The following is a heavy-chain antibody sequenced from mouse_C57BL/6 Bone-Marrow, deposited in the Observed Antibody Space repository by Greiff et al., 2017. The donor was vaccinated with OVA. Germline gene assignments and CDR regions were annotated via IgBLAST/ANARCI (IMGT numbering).Heavy chain of an antibody. D-gene: IGHD1-1*01. CDR3: TTCSSYWYFDV. CDR2: IDPENGDT. Sequence: EVKLQQSGAELVRPGASVKLSCTASGFNIKDDYMHWVKQRPEQGLEWIGWIDPENGDTEYASKFQGKATITADTSSNTAYLQLSSLTSEDTAVYYCTTCSSYWYFDVWGTGTTVTVSS. CDR1: GFNIKDDY. J-gene: IGHJ1*03. V-gene: IGHV14-4*01.